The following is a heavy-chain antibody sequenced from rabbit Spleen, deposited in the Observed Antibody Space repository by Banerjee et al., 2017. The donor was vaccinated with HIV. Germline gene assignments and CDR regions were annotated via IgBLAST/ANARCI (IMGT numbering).Heavy chain of an antibody. CDR3: VRLGAGYGGYHYVFNL. D-gene: IGHD6-1*01. CDR2: IYGGNSGNT. J-gene: IGHJ4*01. V-gene: IGHV1S40*01. CDR1: GFSFSSSYY. Sequence: QSLEESGGDLVKPGASLTLTCTASGFSFSSSYYMCWVRQAPGKGLEWIACIYGGNSGNTYYASWVSGRFTISSHNAQNTLYLQLNSLTTADTATYFCVRLGAGYGGYHYVFNLWGQGTLVTV.